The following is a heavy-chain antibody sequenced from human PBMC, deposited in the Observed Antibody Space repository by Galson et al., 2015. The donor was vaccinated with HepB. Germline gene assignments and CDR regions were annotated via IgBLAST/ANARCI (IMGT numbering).Heavy chain of an antibody. Sequence: SVKVSCKASGYTFTSYYMHWVRQAPGQGLEWMGIINPSGGSTSYAQKFQGRVTMTRDTSTSTVYMEPSSLRSEDTAVYYCARGGTITIEPSDAFDIWGQGTMVTVSS. J-gene: IGHJ3*02. V-gene: IGHV1-46*01. CDR3: ARGGTITIEPSDAFDI. CDR2: INPSGGST. D-gene: IGHD3-10*01. CDR1: GYTFTSYY.